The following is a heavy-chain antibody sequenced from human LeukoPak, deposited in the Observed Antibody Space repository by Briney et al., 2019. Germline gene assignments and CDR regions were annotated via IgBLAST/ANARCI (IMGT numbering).Heavy chain of an antibody. Sequence: PGGSLRLSCAASGFTFSNYAMSWVRQAPGKGLEWVSAISDSGGSTYYADSVKGRFTISRDNSKNTLFLQMNSLRAEDTAVYYCAKDTYSSSPYYFDYWGQGTLVTVSS. CDR2: ISDSGGST. CDR3: AKDTYSSSPYYFDY. D-gene: IGHD6-6*01. CDR1: GFTFSNYA. J-gene: IGHJ4*02. V-gene: IGHV3-23*01.